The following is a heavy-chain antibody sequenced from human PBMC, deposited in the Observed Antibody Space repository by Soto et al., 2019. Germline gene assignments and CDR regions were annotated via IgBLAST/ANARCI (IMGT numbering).Heavy chain of an antibody. D-gene: IGHD2-2*01. Sequence: QVQLQEPGPGLVKPSQTLSLTCTVSGGSISSGGYYWSWIRQHPGKGLEWIGYIYYSGSTYYNPSLKSRVTISVDTSKNQFSLKLSSVTAADTAVYYCARHLGYCSSTSCLPTVRVGFDPWGQGTLVTVSS. CDR1: GGSISSGGYY. V-gene: IGHV4-31*03. J-gene: IGHJ5*02. CDR2: IYYSGST. CDR3: ARHLGYCSSTSCLPTVRVGFDP.